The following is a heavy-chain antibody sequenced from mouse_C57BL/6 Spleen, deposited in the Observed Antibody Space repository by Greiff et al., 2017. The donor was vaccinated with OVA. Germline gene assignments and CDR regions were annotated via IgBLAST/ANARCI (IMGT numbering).Heavy chain of an antibody. V-gene: IGHV5-16*01. CDR2: INYDGSST. CDR3: AREEDYYGSSPFAY. CDR1: GFTFSDYY. Sequence: EVHLVESEGGLVQPGSSMKLSCTASGFTFSDYYMAWVRQVPEKGLEWVANINYDGSSTYYLDSLKSRFIISRDNAKNILYLQMSSLKSEDTATYYCAREEDYYGSSPFAYWGQGTLVTVSA. J-gene: IGHJ3*01. D-gene: IGHD1-1*01.